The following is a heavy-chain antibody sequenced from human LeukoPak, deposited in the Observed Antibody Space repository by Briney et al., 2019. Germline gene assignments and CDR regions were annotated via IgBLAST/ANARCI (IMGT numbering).Heavy chain of an antibody. CDR3: ARESCSSTSCYAAIDY. D-gene: IGHD2-2*01. CDR1: GFTFSSYG. V-gene: IGHV3-33*01. J-gene: IGHJ4*02. CDR2: IWYDGSNK. Sequence: PGGSLRLSCAASGFTFSSYGMHWVRQAPGKGLEWVAVIWYDGSNKYYADSVKGRFTISRDNSKNTLYLQMNSLRAEDTAVYYCARESCSSTSCYAAIDYWGQGTLVTVSS.